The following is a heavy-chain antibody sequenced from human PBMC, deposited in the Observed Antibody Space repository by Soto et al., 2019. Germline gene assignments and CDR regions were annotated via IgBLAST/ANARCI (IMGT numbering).Heavy chain of an antibody. CDR3: ARRGGSSSGYYYYAFDV. CDR2: IYSNGDT. CDR1: GDSMNSGGYY. V-gene: IGHV4-31*03. Sequence: PSETLSLTCSVSGDSMNSGGYYWSWIRQHPGKGLEWIGYIYSNGDTYYNPSLKSRVTISVDTSKNQFSLNLTSVTAADTAVYYCARRGGSSSGYYYYAFDVWGQGTTVTVSS. J-gene: IGHJ6*02. D-gene: IGHD6-6*01.